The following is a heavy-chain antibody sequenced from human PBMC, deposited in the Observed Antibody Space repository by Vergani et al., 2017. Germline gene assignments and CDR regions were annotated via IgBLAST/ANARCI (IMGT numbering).Heavy chain of an antibody. CDR2: ISSSSSYT. CDR1: GFTFSDYY. Sequence: QVQLVESGGGLVKPGGSLRLSCAASGFTFSDYYMSWIRQAPGKGLEWVSYISSSSSYTNYADSVKGRFTISRDNAKNSLYLQMNSLRAEDTAVYYCARGKGLLWFGELLFDWEYGMDVWGQGTTVTVSS. J-gene: IGHJ6*02. CDR3: ARGKGLLWFGELLFDWEYGMDV. V-gene: IGHV3-11*06. D-gene: IGHD3-10*01.